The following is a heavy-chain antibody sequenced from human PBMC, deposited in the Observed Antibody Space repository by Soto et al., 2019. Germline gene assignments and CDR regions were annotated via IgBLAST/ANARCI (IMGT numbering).Heavy chain of an antibody. V-gene: IGHV3-30-3*01. CDR1: GFSFSAYA. J-gene: IGHJ1*01. CDR3: VRDRQYLVVHEYFQY. D-gene: IGHD2-8*02. CDR2: ISYDETTT. Sequence: QVQLVESGGGVVQPGRSLRLSCAASGFSFSAYAIHWVRQAPGKGLEWVALISYDETTTYYADSVKGRFTISRDNSKNTLYLQMNSLRSEDTAVYYCVRDRQYLVVHEYFQYWGPGTLVIVFS.